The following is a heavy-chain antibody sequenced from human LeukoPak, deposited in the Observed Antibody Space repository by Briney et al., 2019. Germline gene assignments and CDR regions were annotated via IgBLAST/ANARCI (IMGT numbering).Heavy chain of an antibody. CDR3: ATDRGGYFDL. J-gene: IGHJ4*02. V-gene: IGHV3-48*01. Sequence: GGSLRLSCAASGFTFSTCSMNWVRQAPGKGLEWVSDISSSSSTMYYADSVKGRFTISRGNAKNSLYLQMNSLRAEDTAVYYCATDRGGYFDLWGQGTLVTVSS. D-gene: IGHD2-15*01. CDR1: GFTFSTCS. CDR2: ISSSSSTM.